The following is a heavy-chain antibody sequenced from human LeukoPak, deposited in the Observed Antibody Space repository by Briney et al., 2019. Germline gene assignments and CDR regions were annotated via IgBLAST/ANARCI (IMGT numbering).Heavy chain of an antibody. CDR3: AKDGHYSSTD. D-gene: IGHD6-13*01. CDR1: GFTFSNFA. J-gene: IGHJ4*02. V-gene: IGHV3-23*01. CDR2: ICKSGGST. Sequence: PGGSLRLSCAGSGFTFSNFAMSWVRQAPGRGLEWVSAICKSGGSTFYADSVKGRFTISRDNSRNTLYLQMNSLRDLDTAVYYCAKDGHYSSTDWGQGTLVTVSS.